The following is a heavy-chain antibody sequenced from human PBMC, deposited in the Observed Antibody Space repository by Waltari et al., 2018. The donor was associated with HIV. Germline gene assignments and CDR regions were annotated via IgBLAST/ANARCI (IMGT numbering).Heavy chain of an antibody. Sequence: EVQVEEYGGASVPPGGSLRLTCVASGFSISRYWMHWVRQTPGKGLVWVSRMNEDGNRIDYAGAVRGRFTISRDSAKNTLFLQMNSLRDEDTAMYYCIRDMFGEYDYWGQGALVTVSS. CDR2: MNEDGNRI. V-gene: IGHV3-74*01. J-gene: IGHJ4*02. D-gene: IGHD3-10*02. CDR3: IRDMFGEYDY. CDR1: GFSISRYW.